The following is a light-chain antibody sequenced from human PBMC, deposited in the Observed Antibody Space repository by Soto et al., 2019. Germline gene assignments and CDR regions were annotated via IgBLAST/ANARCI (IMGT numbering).Light chain of an antibody. CDR3: QQYGGSPRT. V-gene: IGKV3-20*01. J-gene: IGKJ1*01. CDR1: QTVTKP. Sequence: EFVLTQSPGTLSLSPGERATLSCRASQTVTKPLAWYQQKPGQAPRLLIYGASSRATGIPDRFSGSGSGTDFTLTISRLEPEDFAVYYCQQYGGSPRTFGQGTKVDIK. CDR2: GAS.